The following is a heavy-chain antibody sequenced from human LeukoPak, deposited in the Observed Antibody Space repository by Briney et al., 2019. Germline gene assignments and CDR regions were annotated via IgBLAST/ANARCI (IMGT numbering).Heavy chain of an antibody. J-gene: IGHJ5*02. CDR1: GYSISSGYQ. CDR2: IYHSGSA. CDR3: ARDPRWLTPDCTSTSCYENYFDP. Sequence: SDTLSLTCGVSGYSISSGYQWAWIRQSPGKGLEWIGSIYHSGSAHYNPSLKSRVTISVETSKNQFSLNMYSVTAADTAVYYCARDPRWLTPDCTSTSCYENYFDPWGQGTLVTVSS. V-gene: IGHV4-38-2*02. D-gene: IGHD2-2*01.